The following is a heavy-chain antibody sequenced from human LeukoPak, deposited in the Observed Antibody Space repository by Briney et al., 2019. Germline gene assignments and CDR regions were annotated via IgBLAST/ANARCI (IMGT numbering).Heavy chain of an antibody. CDR2: ISSSSSTI. V-gene: IGHV3-48*01. CDR1: GFTFSSYS. Sequence: GGSLRLSCAASGFTFSSYSMNWARQAPGKGLEWVSYISSSSSTIYYADSVKGRFTISRDNAKNSLYLQMNSLRAEDTAVYYCASRYCSGGSCYSVRSYYYYMDVWGKGATVTVSS. J-gene: IGHJ6*03. D-gene: IGHD2-15*01. CDR3: ASRYCSGGSCYSVRSYYYYMDV.